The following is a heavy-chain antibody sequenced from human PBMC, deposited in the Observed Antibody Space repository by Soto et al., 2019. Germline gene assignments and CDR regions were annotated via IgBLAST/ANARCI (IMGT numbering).Heavy chain of an antibody. D-gene: IGHD3-3*01. J-gene: IGHJ4*02. V-gene: IGHV2-5*02. CDR2: LYWDDDK. CDR1: GFSLTTSGVG. Sequence: QITLNESGPTVVKPTETLTLTCTFSGFSLTTSGVGVGWVRQSPGKDPEWLAFLYWDDDKRYSTSLKSRLTINKDTAKNHVVLTMAHVDPADTATYYCAHRVLRAVFGLVTTTAIYFDFWGQVTPVVVSA. CDR3: AHRVLRAVFGLVTTTAIYFDF.